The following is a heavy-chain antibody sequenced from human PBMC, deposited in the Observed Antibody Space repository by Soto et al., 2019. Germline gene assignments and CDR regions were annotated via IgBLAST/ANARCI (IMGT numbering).Heavy chain of an antibody. Sequence: PGGSLRLSCAASGFTFSRYWMAWVRQAPGKGLEWVANINQDVSQKLYVYPVRGRFTISRDNAKNSVYLQMNNLRADDTAVYYCAKIGYNDWDFDYWGQGTLVTVYS. D-gene: IGHD3-22*01. J-gene: IGHJ4*02. V-gene: IGHV3-7*01. CDR2: INQDVSQK. CDR1: GFTFSRYW. CDR3: AKIGYNDWDFDY.